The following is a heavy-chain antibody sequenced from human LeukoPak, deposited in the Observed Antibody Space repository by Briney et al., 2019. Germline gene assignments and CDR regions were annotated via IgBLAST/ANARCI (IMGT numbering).Heavy chain of an antibody. CDR1: GYTFTSYD. CDR3: ATWEPAAAIFDY. Sequence: ASVKVSCKASGYTFTSYDINWVRQATGQGLEWMGWMIPNSGNTGYAQKFQGRVTMTRNTSISTAYMELSSLRSEDTAVYYCATWEPAAAIFDYWGQGTLVTVSS. D-gene: IGHD2-2*01. J-gene: IGHJ4*02. CDR2: MIPNSGNT. V-gene: IGHV1-8*01.